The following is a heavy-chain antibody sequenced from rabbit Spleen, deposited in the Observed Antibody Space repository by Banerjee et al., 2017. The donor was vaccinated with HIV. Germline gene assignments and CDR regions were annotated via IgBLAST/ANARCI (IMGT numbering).Heavy chain of an antibody. J-gene: IGHJ3*01. CDR2: ILTYSGST. V-gene: IGHV1S47*01. CDR1: GFDFSSNA. CDR3: ARDPAYASSSGYNIPYL. Sequence: QEQLVESGGGLVQPEGSLTLTCKASGFDFSSNAMCWVRQAPGKGPEWIACILTYSGSTWYASWVNGRFTISKTSSTTVTLQIASLTVADTATYFCARDPAYASSSGYNIPYLWGQGTLVTVS. D-gene: IGHD1-1*01.